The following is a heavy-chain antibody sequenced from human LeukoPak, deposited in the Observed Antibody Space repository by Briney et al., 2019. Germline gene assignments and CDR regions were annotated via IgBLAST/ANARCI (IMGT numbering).Heavy chain of an antibody. Sequence: GGSLRLSCAASGFTFSSYSMNWVRQAPGKGLEWVSSISSSSSYIYYADSVKGRFTISRDNAKNSLYLQMNSLRAEDTAIYYCAKDRDDGSGYFFDSWGQGTLVTVSS. CDR2: ISSSSSYI. D-gene: IGHD3-22*01. J-gene: IGHJ4*02. CDR3: AKDRDDGSGYFFDS. V-gene: IGHV3-21*04. CDR1: GFTFSSYS.